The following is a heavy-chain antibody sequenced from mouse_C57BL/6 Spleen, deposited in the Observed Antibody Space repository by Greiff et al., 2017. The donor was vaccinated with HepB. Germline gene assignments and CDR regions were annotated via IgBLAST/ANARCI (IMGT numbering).Heavy chain of an antibody. CDR3: ARGRDSNYYFDY. J-gene: IGHJ2*01. CDR1: GYTFTSYW. CDR2: IDPSDSYT. D-gene: IGHD2-5*01. V-gene: IGHV1-59*01. Sequence: VQLQQPGAELVRPGPSVKLSCKASGYTFTSYWMHWVKQRPGQGLEWIGVIDPSDSYTNYNQKFKGKATLTVDTSSSTAYMQLSSLTSEDSAVYYCARGRDSNYYFDYWGQGTTLTVSS.